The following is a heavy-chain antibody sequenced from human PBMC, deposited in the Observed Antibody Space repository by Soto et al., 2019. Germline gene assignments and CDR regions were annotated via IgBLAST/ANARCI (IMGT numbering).Heavy chain of an antibody. J-gene: IGHJ6*02. D-gene: IGHD6-6*01. Sequence: SETLSLTCAVSGDSISRGGYSWTWIRQPPGKALEWIGNIYDSGSTSYNPSLKSRVTMSVDTSKNQFSLRLTSVTAADTAVYFCARGSSSYYDYGMDVWGQGATVTVSS. V-gene: IGHV4-30-2*01. CDR1: GDSISRGGYS. CDR3: ARGSSSYYDYGMDV. CDR2: IYDSGST.